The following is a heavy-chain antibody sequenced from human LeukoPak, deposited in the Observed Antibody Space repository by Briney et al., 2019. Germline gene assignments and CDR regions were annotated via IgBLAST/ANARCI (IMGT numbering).Heavy chain of an antibody. CDR3: ARAVYTQLWL. J-gene: IGHJ4*02. CDR2: IYYGGST. D-gene: IGHD5-18*01. Sequence: PSETLSLTCTVSGGSVSSTHYWGWIRQPPGKGLEWIGSIYYGGSTYYNASLRSRVTTSVDTSKNQFSLKLSSVTAADTAVYYCARAVYTQLWLWGQGTLVTVSS. CDR1: GGSVSSTHY. V-gene: IGHV4-39*07.